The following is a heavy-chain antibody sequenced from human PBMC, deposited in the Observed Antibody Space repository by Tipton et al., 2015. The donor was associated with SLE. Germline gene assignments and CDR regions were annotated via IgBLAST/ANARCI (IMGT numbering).Heavy chain of an antibody. Sequence: SLRLSCTASGFSISIYSMYWVRQAPGNGLEWVAFISYDGSNKYYADSVKGRVTISRDNSKNPLFLQMNGLRVEDTAVYFCAKNIAPSVWQHLVPGFWGQGTLVTVSS. CDR1: GFSISIYS. CDR2: ISYDGSNK. CDR3: AKNIAPSVWQHLVPGF. D-gene: IGHD6-13*01. J-gene: IGHJ4*02. V-gene: IGHV3-30*18.